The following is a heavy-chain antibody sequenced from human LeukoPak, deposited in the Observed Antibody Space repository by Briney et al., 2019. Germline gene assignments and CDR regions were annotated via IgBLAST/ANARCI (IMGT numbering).Heavy chain of an antibody. V-gene: IGHV4-4*07. CDR1: GGSISSYY. CDR2: IYTSGST. J-gene: IGHJ5*02. D-gene: IGHD3-16*02. Sequence: ASETLSLTCTVSGGSISSYYWSWIRQPAGKGLEWIGRIYTSGSTNYNPSLKSRVTMSVDTSKNQFSLKLSSVTAADTAVYYCAREIGSGRGYVWGSYRESSYNWFDPWGQGTLVTVSS. CDR3: AREIGSGRGYVWGSYRESSYNWFDP.